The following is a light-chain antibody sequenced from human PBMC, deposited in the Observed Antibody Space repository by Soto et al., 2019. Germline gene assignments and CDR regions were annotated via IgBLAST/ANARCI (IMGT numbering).Light chain of an antibody. CDR2: AAS. Sequence: DIQMTQSPSSLSASVGDRVTITCRTSQSISSYLNWYQQKPGKAPKLLIYAASSLQSGVTSRFSGSGSGTDFTLTISSLQPEDFATYYCQQSDSTPGTFGQGTKV. V-gene: IGKV1-39*01. J-gene: IGKJ1*01. CDR3: QQSDSTPGT. CDR1: QSISSY.